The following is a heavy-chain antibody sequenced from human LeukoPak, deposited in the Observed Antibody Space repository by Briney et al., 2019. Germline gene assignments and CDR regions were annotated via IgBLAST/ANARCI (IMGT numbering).Heavy chain of an antibody. CDR3: ARVTGYMVEDYFDY. Sequence: SETLSLTCTVSGGSFSSYFWSWIRQPPGKGLEWIGYIYYSGSTHYNSSLKSRVTISVDTSKNQFSLRLSSVTAADTALYYCARVTGYMVEDYFDYWGQGTLVTVSS. D-gene: IGHD6-13*01. J-gene: IGHJ4*02. V-gene: IGHV4-59*01. CDR2: IYYSGST. CDR1: GGSFSSYF.